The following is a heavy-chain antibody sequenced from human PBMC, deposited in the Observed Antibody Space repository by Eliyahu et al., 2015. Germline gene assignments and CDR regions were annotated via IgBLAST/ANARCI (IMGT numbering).Heavy chain of an antibody. J-gene: IGHJ2*01. Sequence: EVQLVQSGAEVKKPGESLKISCKGSGYSFNSYWIGWVRQMPGKGLEWMGVIYPGDSDTRYSPSFQGQVTISADKSISTAYLQWSSLKASDTAMYYCARGEVAVGANWWYLDLWGRGTLVTVSS. CDR1: GYSFNSYW. CDR2: IYPGDSDT. V-gene: IGHV5-51*01. CDR3: ARGEVAVGANWWYLDL. D-gene: IGHD2-15*01.